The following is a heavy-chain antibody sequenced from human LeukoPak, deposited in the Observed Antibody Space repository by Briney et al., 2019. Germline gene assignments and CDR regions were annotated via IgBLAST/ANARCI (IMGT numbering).Heavy chain of an antibody. J-gene: IGHJ4*02. CDR1: GFTFSTYG. CDR3: AKGGKWDVTPFDY. V-gene: IGHV3-30*18. D-gene: IGHD1-26*01. CDR2: ISYDGSSK. Sequence: GGSLRLSCSASGFTFSTYGTHWVRQAPSKGLDWVAVISYDGSSKYYADSVKGRFTISRDNSKNTLYLQVNSLRAEDTAVYYCAKGGKWDVTPFDYWGQGTLVTVSS.